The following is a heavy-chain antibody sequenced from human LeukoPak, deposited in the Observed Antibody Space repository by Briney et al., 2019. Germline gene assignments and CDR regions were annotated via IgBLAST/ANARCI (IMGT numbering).Heavy chain of an antibody. CDR1: GYTFTSYG. CDR2: ISAYNGNT. CDR3: ARDTYYDILTGYGY. D-gene: IGHD3-9*01. V-gene: IGHV1-18*01. J-gene: IGHJ4*02. Sequence: GASVKVSCKASGYTFTSYGISWVRQAPGQGLEWMGWISAYNGNTNYAQKLQGRVTMTTDTSTSTAYMELRSLRSGDTAVYYCARDTYYDILTGYGYWGQGTLVTVSS.